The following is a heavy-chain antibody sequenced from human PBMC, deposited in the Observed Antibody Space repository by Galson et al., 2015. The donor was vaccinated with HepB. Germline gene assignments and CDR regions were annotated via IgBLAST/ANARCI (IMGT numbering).Heavy chain of an antibody. CDR1: GFTFRTYW. CDR3: ARWRWRMGNFAFDL. J-gene: IGHJ3*01. Sequence: SLRLSCAASGFTFRTYWMSWARQAPGKGLEWVANIKQDESEKDFVDSVKGRFTISRDNSNNSQFLQMNSLRVEDTAVYYCARWRWRMGNFAFDLWGQGTMVTVSS. V-gene: IGHV3-7*01. CDR2: IKQDESEK. D-gene: IGHD1-7*01.